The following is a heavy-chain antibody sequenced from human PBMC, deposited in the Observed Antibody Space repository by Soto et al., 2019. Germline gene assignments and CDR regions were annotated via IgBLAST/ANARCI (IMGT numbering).Heavy chain of an antibody. D-gene: IGHD2-2*01. CDR1: GYTFTSYG. CDR3: ARDIVVVPAATSYYYMDV. J-gene: IGHJ6*03. V-gene: IGHV1-18*01. Sequence: ASVKVSCKASGYTFTSYGISWVRQAPGQGLEWMGWISAYNGNTNYAQKLQGRVTMTTDTSTSTAYMELRSLRSDDTAVYYCARDIVVVPAATSYYYMDVWGKGTTVTVSS. CDR2: ISAYNGNT.